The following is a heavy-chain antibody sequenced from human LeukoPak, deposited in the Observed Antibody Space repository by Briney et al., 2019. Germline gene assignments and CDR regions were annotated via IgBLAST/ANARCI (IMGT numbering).Heavy chain of an antibody. Sequence: AGGSLRLSCAASGFTFSDYYMSWIRQAPGKGLEWVSYISSSGSTIYYADSVKGRFTISRDNAKNSLYLQMNSLRAEDTAVYYCAREYRYGYGSHFDYWGQGTLVTVSS. V-gene: IGHV3-11*01. CDR1: GFTFSDYY. CDR3: AREYRYGYGSHFDY. CDR2: ISSSGSTI. J-gene: IGHJ4*02. D-gene: IGHD5-18*01.